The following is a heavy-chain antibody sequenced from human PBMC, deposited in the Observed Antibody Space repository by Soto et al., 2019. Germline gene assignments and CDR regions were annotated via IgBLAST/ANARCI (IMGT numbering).Heavy chain of an antibody. D-gene: IGHD4-17*01. J-gene: IGHJ4*02. CDR3: AREGTETTCYDY. CDR1: GFSFSNYW. CDR2: IKGDGREK. Sequence: PGGSLRLSCVGSGFSFSNYWMSWVRQAPGKGLEWVANIKGDGREKYHVDSVKGRFTISRDNAKNSLYLQMNSLRAGDTAVYYCAREGTETTCYDYWGQGALVTVSS. V-gene: IGHV3-7*01.